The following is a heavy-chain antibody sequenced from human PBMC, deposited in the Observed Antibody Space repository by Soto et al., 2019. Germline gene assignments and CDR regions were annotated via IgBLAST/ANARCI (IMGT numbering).Heavy chain of an antibody. Sequence: ASVKVSCKASGYTFTGYYMHWVRQAPGQGLEWMGWINPNSGGTNYAQKFQGRVTMTRDTSISTAYMELSRLRSDDTAVYYCARLAEDKNWNFEYWGQGTLVTFSS. CDR3: ARLAEDKNWNFEY. J-gene: IGHJ4*02. CDR2: INPNSGGT. V-gene: IGHV1-2*02. D-gene: IGHD1-1*01. CDR1: GYTFTGYY.